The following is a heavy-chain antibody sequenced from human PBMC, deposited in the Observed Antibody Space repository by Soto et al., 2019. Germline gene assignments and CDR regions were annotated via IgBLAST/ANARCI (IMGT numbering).Heavy chain of an antibody. V-gene: IGHV3-21*01. CDR2: ISSSSSYI. D-gene: IGHD6-13*01. J-gene: IGHJ5*02. CDR3: ARDRSIAAAGTFWFDP. CDR1: GFTFSSYS. Sequence: EVQLVESGGGLVKPGGSLRLSCAASGFTFSSYSMNWVRQAPGKRLEWVSSISSSSSYIYYADSVKGRFTISRDNAKNSLYLQMNSLRAEDTAVYYCARDRSIAAAGTFWFDPWGQGTLVTVSS.